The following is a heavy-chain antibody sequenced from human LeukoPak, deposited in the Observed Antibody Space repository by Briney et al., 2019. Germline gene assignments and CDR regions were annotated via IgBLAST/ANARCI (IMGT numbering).Heavy chain of an antibody. CDR1: GYTFTGYY. CDR2: INPSGGST. J-gene: IGHJ4*02. CDR3: ARVRLNHGDYRAVFDY. Sequence: GASVKVSCKASGYTFTGYYMHWVRQAPGQGLEWMGIINPSGGSTSYAQKFQGRVTMTRDTSTSAVYMELSSLRSEDTAVYYCARVRLNHGDYRAVFDYWGQGTLVTVSS. D-gene: IGHD4-17*01. V-gene: IGHV1-46*01.